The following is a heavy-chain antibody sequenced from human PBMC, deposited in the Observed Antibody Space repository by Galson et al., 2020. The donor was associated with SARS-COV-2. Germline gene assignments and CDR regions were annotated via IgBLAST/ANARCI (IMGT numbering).Heavy chain of an antibody. CDR2: ISYDGSNK. V-gene: IGHV3-30-3*01. Sequence: QAPGKGLEWVAVISYDGSNKYYADSVKGRFTISRDNSKNTLYLQMNSLRAEDTAVYYCARCGSGSYWSWFDPWGQGTLVTVSS. J-gene: IGHJ5*02. CDR3: ARCGSGSYWSWFDP. D-gene: IGHD3-10*01.